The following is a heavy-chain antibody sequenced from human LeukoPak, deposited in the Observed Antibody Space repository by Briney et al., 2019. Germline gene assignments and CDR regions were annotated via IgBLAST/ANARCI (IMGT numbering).Heavy chain of an antibody. J-gene: IGHJ5*02. Sequence: GASVKVSCKASGYTFTSYGISWVRQAPGQGLEWMGWISAYNGNTNYAQKLQGRVTMTTDTSTSTAYMELRSLRSDDTAVYYCARTDCSSTSCYNGGNNWFDPWAREPWSPSPQ. CDR2: ISAYNGNT. CDR1: GYTFTSYG. D-gene: IGHD2-2*02. CDR3: ARTDCSSTSCYNGGNNWFDP. V-gene: IGHV1-18*01.